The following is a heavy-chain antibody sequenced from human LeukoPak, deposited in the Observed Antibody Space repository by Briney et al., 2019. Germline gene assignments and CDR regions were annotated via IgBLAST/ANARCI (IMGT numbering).Heavy chain of an antibody. CDR2: ISSSGSTI. D-gene: IGHD2-21*02. Sequence: GGSLRLPCAASGFTFSDYYMSWIRQAPGKGLEWVSYISSSGSTIYYADSVKGRFTISRDNAENSLYLQMNSLRAEDTAVYYCARAPSVVVTATELDYWGQGTLVTVSS. J-gene: IGHJ4*02. CDR3: ARAPSVVVTATELDY. CDR1: GFTFSDYY. V-gene: IGHV3-11*04.